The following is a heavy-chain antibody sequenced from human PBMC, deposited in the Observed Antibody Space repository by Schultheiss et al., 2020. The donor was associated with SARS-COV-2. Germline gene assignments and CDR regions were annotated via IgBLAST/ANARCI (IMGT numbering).Heavy chain of an antibody. CDR2: IYPGDSDT. CDR1: GYMFTSYW. CDR3: TRWDEYSHDF. D-gene: IGHD1-26*01. J-gene: IGHJ4*02. V-gene: IGHV5-51*01. Sequence: GGSLRLSCRGSGYMFTSYWIGWVRQMPGKGLEWMGIIYPGDSDTRYSPAFQGQVTISVDKSISTAYLQWSSLKASDTAMYYCTRWDEYSHDFWGQGSLVTVSS.